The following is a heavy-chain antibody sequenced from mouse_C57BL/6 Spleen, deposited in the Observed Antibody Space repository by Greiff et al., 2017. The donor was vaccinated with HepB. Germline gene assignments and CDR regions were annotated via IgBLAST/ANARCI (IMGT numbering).Heavy chain of an antibody. V-gene: IGHV5-9*01. J-gene: IGHJ2*01. CDR2: ISGGGGNT. CDR1: GFTFSSYT. D-gene: IGHD1-1*01. Sequence: VKLVESGGGLVKPGGSLKLSCAASGFTFSSYTMSWVRQTPEKRLEWVATISGGGGNTYYPDSVKGRFTISRDNAKNTLYLQMSSLRSEDTALYYCARDYGSFDYWGQGTTLTVSS. CDR3: ARDYGSFDY.